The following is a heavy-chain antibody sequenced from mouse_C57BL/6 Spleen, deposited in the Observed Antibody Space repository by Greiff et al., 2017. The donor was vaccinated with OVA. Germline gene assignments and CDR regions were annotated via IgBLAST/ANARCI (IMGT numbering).Heavy chain of an antibody. CDR1: GYTFTDYE. J-gene: IGHJ1*03. CDR3: TRRGSNYFDV. CDR2: IDPETGGT. D-gene: IGHD1-1*01. Sequence: QVQLQQSGAELVRPGASVTLSCKASGYTFTDYEMHWVKQTPVHGLEWIGAIDPETGGTAYNQKFKGKAILTADKSSSTAYMELRSLTSEDSAVYYCTRRGSNYFDVWGTGTTVTVSS. V-gene: IGHV1-15*01.